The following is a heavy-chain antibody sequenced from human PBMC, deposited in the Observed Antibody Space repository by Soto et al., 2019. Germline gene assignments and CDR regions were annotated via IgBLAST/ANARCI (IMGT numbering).Heavy chain of an antibody. CDR1: GFTFSSYA. J-gene: IGHJ4*02. CDR3: AKAGLLLWFGELLYESDY. V-gene: IGHV3-23*01. Sequence: ESGGGLVQPGGSLRLSCAASGFTFSSYAMSWVRQAPGKGLEWVSAISGSGGSTYYADSVKGRFTISRDNSKNTLYLQMNSLRAEDTAVYYCAKAGLLLWFGELLYESDYWGQGTLVTVSS. D-gene: IGHD3-10*01. CDR2: ISGSGGST.